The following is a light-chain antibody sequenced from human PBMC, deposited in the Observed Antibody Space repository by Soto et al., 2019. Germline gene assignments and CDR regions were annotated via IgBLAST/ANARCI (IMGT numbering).Light chain of an antibody. CDR1: QGISHY. CDR3: QKYDSAPLT. Sequence: DIQMTQSPSSLSASVGDRVTISCRASQGISHYLAWYQQKPGKVPKLLISAASTLQSGVPSRFSGSGSGTDFTFTISSLQPEDVATYYCQKYDSAPLTFGQGTRLEIK. CDR2: AAS. V-gene: IGKV1-27*01. J-gene: IGKJ5*01.